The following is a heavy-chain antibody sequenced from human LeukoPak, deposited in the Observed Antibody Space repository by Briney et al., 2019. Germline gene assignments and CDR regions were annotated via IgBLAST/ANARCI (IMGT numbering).Heavy chain of an antibody. Sequence: ASVKVSCKASGYTFTSYYMHWVRQAPGQGLEWMGTINPTGGGTSYAQKFQGRVTMTRDTSTSTVYMELSSLRSEDTAVYYCAREEYSGFDYWGQGTLVTVSS. V-gene: IGHV1-46*01. CDR2: INPTGGGT. D-gene: IGHD2/OR15-2a*01. CDR1: GYTFTSYY. J-gene: IGHJ4*02. CDR3: AREEYSGFDY.